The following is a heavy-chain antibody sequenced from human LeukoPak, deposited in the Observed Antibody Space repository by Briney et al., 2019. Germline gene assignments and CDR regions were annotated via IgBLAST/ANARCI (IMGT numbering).Heavy chain of an antibody. J-gene: IGHJ4*02. D-gene: IGHD3-22*01. CDR1: GGSSSGYY. Sequence: SETLSLTCAVYGGSSSGYYWSWIRQPPGKGLEWIGEINHSGSTNYNPSLKSRVTISVDTSKNQFSLKLSSVTAADTAVYYCARPYDSSGYYNYWGQGTLVTVSS. CDR2: INHSGST. CDR3: ARPYDSSGYYNY. V-gene: IGHV4-34*01.